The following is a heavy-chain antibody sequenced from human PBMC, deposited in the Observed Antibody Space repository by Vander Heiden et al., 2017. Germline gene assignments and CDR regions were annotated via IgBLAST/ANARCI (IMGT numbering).Heavy chain of an antibody. CDR3: ARDAGYSNYFDY. J-gene: IGHJ4*02. V-gene: IGHV4-31*03. CDR1: GGSISSGGYY. Sequence: VQLQESGPGLVKPSQTLSLTCTVSGGSISSGGYYLSWLRQPPGKGLEWIGYIYYSGSTYYNPSLKSRVTISVDTSKNQFSLKLSSVTAADTAVYYCARDAGYSNYFDYWGQGTLVTVSS. D-gene: IGHD4-4*01. CDR2: IYYSGST.